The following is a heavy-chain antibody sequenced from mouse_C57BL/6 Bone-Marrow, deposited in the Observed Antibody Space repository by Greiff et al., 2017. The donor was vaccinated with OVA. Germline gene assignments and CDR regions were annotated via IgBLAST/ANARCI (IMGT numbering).Heavy chain of an antibody. CDR1: GYTFTSYG. V-gene: IGHV1-81*01. Sequence: VQRVESGAELARPGASVKLSCKASGYTFTSYGISWVKQRTGQGLEWIGEIYPRSGNTYYNEKFKGKATLTADKSSSTAYMELRSLTSEDSAVYFCASTVPQLGRDYWGQGTTLTVSS. J-gene: IGHJ2*01. CDR3: ASTVPQLGRDY. CDR2: IYPRSGNT. D-gene: IGHD4-1*02.